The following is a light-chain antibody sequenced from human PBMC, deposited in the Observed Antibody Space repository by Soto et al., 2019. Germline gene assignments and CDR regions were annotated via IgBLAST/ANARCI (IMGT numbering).Light chain of an antibody. CDR3: CSYAHTSRV. CDR2: DVN. CDR1: SGDIGAYNY. Sequence: QSALTQPRSVSGSPGQSVTFSCTGTSGDIGAYNYVSWYQFHPGKAPKMIIYDVNKRPSGVPDRFSGSKSGNTASLTISWLQAEDEADYYCCSYAHTSRVFGGGTKLTFL. J-gene: IGLJ3*02. V-gene: IGLV2-11*01.